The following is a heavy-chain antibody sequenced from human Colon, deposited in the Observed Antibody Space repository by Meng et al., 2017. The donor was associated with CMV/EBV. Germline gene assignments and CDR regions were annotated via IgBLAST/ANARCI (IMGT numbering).Heavy chain of an antibody. J-gene: IGHJ4*02. D-gene: IGHD2-8*01. V-gene: IGHV1-69*05. Sequence: SVKVSCKASGGTFSSYAISWVRQAPGQGLEWMGGIIPIFGTANYAQKFQGRVTITTDESTSTAYMELSSLRSEDTAVYYCARERCTNGPCEGAYDCWGQGTLVTVSS. CDR1: GGTFSSYA. CDR3: ARERCTNGPCEGAYDC. CDR2: IIPIFGTA.